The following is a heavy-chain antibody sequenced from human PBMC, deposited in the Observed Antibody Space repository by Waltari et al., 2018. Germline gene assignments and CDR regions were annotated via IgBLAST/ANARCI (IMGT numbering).Heavy chain of an antibody. CDR2: IYTSGST. Sequence: QVQLQESGPGLVKPSQTLSLTCTVSGGSISSGSYYWSWIRQPAGKGLEWIGRIYTSGSTNYNPSLKSRVTISVDTSKNQFSLKLSSVTAADTAVYYCARDSYDFWSAPAGGFDPWGQGTLVTVSS. CDR1: GGSISSGSYY. V-gene: IGHV4-61*02. J-gene: IGHJ5*02. CDR3: ARDSYDFWSAPAGGFDP. D-gene: IGHD3-3*01.